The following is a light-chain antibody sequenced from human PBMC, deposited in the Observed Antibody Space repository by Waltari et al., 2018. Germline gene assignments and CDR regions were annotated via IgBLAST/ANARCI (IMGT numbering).Light chain of an antibody. Sequence: QRRVHGDGNTYLNWFQQRPGQSPRRLFSKVSNRDPGVPDRFSGSGSGTAFTLKNSRVAAEAVGVYYCMQRTHWPAFTSGGGTEVESK. CDR2: KVS. J-gene: IGKJ4*01. CDR3: MQRTHWPAFT. V-gene: IGKV2-30*02. CDR1: QRRVHGDGNTY.